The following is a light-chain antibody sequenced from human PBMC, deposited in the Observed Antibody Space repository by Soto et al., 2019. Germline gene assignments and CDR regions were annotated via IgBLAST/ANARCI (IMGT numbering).Light chain of an antibody. Sequence: QSVLTQPPSASGTPGQRVTISCSGISSNIGSNYVYWFQQLPGTAPKLLIDRNNQRTSGVPDRFSGSKSGTSASLAISGLRSEDEADYYCAAWDDSLSGPVFGGGTTLTVL. CDR3: AAWDDSLSGPV. CDR1: SSNIGSNY. V-gene: IGLV1-47*01. J-gene: IGLJ2*01. CDR2: RNN.